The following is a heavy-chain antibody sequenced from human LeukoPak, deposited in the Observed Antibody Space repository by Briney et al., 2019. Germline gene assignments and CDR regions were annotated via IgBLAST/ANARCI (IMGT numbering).Heavy chain of an antibody. J-gene: IGHJ4*02. CDR2: IYSGGST. D-gene: IGHD5-12*01. V-gene: IGHV3-66*01. CDR1: EFCVGSNY. Sequence: GGSLRLSRAASEFCVGSNYMTWVREAPGKGLEAVSLIYSGGSTYYAESVKGRFTISRDNSKNTLYLQMNSLRAEDTAVYYCARGPRGYHNTGGQGTLVTVSS. CDR3: ARGPRGYHNT.